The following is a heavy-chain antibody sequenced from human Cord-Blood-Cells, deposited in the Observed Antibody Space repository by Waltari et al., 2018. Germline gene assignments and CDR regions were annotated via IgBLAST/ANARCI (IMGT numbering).Heavy chain of an antibody. CDR3: ARLLFS. CDR2: ISSSGSTI. Sequence: VQLVAPGRGFVQRGGALRPSCVASGSPFSSYDMNWVRQAPGNGLEWVSYISSSGSTISYADSVKGRFTISRDNDKNALYLQMNSLRAEDTVVYYCARLLFSRGQGTLVTVSS. D-gene: IGHD3-10*02. CDR1: GSPFSSYD. V-gene: IGHV3-48*03. J-gene: IGHJ4*02.